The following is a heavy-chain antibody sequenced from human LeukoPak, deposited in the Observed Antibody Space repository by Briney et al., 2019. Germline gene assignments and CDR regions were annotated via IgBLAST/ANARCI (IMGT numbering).Heavy chain of an antibody. V-gene: IGHV4-39*01. CDR1: GGSISSSSYY. Sequence: SETLSLTCTVSGGSISSSSYYWGWIRQPPGKGLEWIGSIYYSGSTYYNPSLKSRVTISVDTSKNQFSLKLSSVTAADTAVYYCARIQSVRGVIEDGVDHWGQGTLVTVSS. J-gene: IGHJ4*02. D-gene: IGHD3-10*01. CDR3: ARIQSVRGVIEDGVDH. CDR2: IYYSGST.